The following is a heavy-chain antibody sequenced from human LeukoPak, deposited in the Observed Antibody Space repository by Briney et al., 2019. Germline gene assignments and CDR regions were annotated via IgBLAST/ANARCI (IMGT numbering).Heavy chain of an antibody. D-gene: IGHD6-19*01. J-gene: IGHJ4*02. CDR2: INSDGSSI. Sequence: GGSLRLSCAASGFTFSSHWMHWVRQAPGKGLVWVSRINSDGSSISYADSVKGRFTISRDNAKSTLYLQMNSLRAEDTAVYYCAKEFGSGWYGVRLEYFDYWGQGTLVTVSS. V-gene: IGHV3-74*01. CDR3: AKEFGSGWYGVRLEYFDY. CDR1: GFTFSSHW.